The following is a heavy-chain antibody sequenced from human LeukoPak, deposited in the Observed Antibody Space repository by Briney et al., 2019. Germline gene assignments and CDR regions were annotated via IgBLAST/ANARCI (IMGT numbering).Heavy chain of an antibody. CDR2: INPNNGGT. D-gene: IGHD2-15*01. J-gene: IGHJ4*02. CDR1: GYTFTGYY. V-gene: IGHV1-2*02. CDR3: ARADCHGSFCYQMRDRY. Sequence: AASVKVSCKASGYTFTGYYLHWVRQAPGQGLEWVGWINPNNGGTFYAQKFQGRVTMTRDTSISTAYMELSSLTSDDTAVYYCARADCHGSFCYQMRDRYWGQGTLLTVSS.